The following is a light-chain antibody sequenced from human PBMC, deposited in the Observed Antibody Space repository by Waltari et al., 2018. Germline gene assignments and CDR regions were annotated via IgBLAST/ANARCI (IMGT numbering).Light chain of an antibody. Sequence: QSALTQPASLSGSPGQSITLSCTGTSRYVGNYNYVSWYQHHPGKVPKVIIYEVSNRPAGISSRFSGSKSGNTASLTISGLQADDEADYYCASYTTSDTIVFGTGTGVTVL. CDR1: SRYVGNYNY. V-gene: IGLV2-14*01. CDR3: ASYTTSDTIV. CDR2: EVS. J-gene: IGLJ1*01.